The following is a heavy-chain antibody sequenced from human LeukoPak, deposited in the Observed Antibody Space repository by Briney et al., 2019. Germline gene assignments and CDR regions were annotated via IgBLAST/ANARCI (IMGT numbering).Heavy chain of an antibody. CDR2: IYYSGST. J-gene: IGHJ4*02. V-gene: IGHV4-39*01. CDR3: ARHEYSSGWYGGPYFDY. D-gene: IGHD6-19*01. Sequence: SETLSLTCTVSGGSISSSSYYWGWIRQPPGKGLEWIGSIYYSGSTNYNPSLKSRVTISVDTSKNQFSLKLSSVTAADTAVYYCARHEYSSGWYGGPYFDYWGQGTLVTVSS. CDR1: GGSISSSSYY.